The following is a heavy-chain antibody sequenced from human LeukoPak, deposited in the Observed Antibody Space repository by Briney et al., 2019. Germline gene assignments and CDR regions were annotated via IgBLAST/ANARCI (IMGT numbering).Heavy chain of an antibody. CDR3: ARGAAVTTRFAYDY. CDR2: INHSGST. D-gene: IGHD4-17*01. CDR1: GGSFSGYY. J-gene: IGHJ4*02. Sequence: SETLSLTCAVYGGSFSGYYWSWIRQPPGKGLEWIGEINHSGSTNYNPSLKSRVTISVDTSKSQFSLKLSSVTAADTAVYYCARGAAVTTRFAYDYWGQGTLVTVSS. V-gene: IGHV4-34*01.